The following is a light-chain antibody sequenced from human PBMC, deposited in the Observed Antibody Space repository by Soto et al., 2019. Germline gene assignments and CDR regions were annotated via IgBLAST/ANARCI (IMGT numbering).Light chain of an antibody. J-gene: IGKJ4*01. V-gene: IGKV3D-20*01. Sequence: EIVLTQSPATLSLSPGERATLSCGASQRISNNYLAWYQQKPGLAPRLLIYDASNRAAGIPDRFSGSGSGTDFTLTISRLEPEDFAVYYCKQFDNLITFGGGTKVEIK. CDR2: DAS. CDR3: KQFDNLIT. CDR1: QRISNNY.